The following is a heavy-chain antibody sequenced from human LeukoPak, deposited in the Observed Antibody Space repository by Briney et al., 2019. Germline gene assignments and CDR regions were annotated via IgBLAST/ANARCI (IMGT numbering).Heavy chain of an antibody. CDR3: ARDGRKWLAPFDY. Sequence: GGSLRLSCAASGSTFSSHEMDWVRQAPGKGLEWVSYISSSGSTIYYADSVKGRFTISRDNAKNSLYLQMNSLRAEDTAVYYCARDGRKWLAPFDYWGQGTLVTVSS. J-gene: IGHJ4*02. CDR2: ISSSGSTI. D-gene: IGHD6-19*01. V-gene: IGHV3-48*03. CDR1: GSTFSSHE.